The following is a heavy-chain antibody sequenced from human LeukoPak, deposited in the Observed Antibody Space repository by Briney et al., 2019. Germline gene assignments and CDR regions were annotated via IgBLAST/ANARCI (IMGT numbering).Heavy chain of an antibody. CDR2: FDPEDGET. Sequence: ASVKVSCKVSGYTLTELSMHWVRQAPGKGLEWMVGFDPEDGETIYAQKFQGRVTMTEDTSTDTAYMELSSLRSEDTAVYYCATDTTSLKRITMIVVAPADAFDIWGQGTMVTVSS. CDR1: GYTLTELS. J-gene: IGHJ3*02. D-gene: IGHD3-22*01. CDR3: ATDTTSLKRITMIVVAPADAFDI. V-gene: IGHV1-24*01.